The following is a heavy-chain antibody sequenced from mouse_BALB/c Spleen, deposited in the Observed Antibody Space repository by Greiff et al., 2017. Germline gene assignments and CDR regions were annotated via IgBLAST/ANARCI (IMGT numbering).Heavy chain of an antibody. J-gene: IGHJ4*01. Sequence: VQLQQSGAELARPGASVKLSCTASGYTFTSSWMQWVKQRPGQGLEWIGAIYPGDGDTRYTQKFKGKATLTADKSSSTAYLQLSSLASEDAAVYYWARYGPYAMDYWGQGTSVTVSA. CDR1: GYTFTSSW. D-gene: IGHD1-1*02. V-gene: IGHV1-87*01. CDR3: ARYGPYAMDY. CDR2: IYPGDGDT.